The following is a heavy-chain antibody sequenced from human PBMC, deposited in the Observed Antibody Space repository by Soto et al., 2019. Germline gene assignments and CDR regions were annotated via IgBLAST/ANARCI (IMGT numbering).Heavy chain of an antibody. J-gene: IGHJ4*02. CDR2: IQSSGNT. Sequence: SETLSLTCIVSGDSVSSGRYYWTWIRQAPGMRLEWIGYIQSSGNTNYNPSLKSRVTISVDTSKNQFSLSLSSVTAADTAVYYCVRTNSRGQWAAWYWDQGTLVTVSS. CDR3: VRTNSRGQWAAWY. D-gene: IGHD3-22*01. V-gene: IGHV4-61*01. CDR1: GDSVSSGRYY.